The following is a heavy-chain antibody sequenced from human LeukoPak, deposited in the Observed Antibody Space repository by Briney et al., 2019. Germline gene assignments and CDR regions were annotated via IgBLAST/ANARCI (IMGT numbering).Heavy chain of an antibody. J-gene: IGHJ3*02. D-gene: IGHD3-10*01. CDR3: AKDRGVWAFDI. CDR2: ISYEGSNK. Sequence: SGGSLTLPCAASGITLSSYDMLWVRQAPGKARVWVAVISYEGSNKDYADSVKGRFTISRDKSKNTLDLQMNSLRAEDTAVYYCAKDRGVWAFDIWGEGTMVTVSS. CDR1: GITLSSYD. V-gene: IGHV3-30-3*01.